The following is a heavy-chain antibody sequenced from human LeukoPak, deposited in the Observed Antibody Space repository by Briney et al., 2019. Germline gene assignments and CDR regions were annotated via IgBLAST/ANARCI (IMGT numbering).Heavy chain of an antibody. CDR2: ISANGDKT. CDR3: AKDRGY. Sequence: GGSLRLSCVASGLTFSSYPMTWVRQAPGKGLEWVSAISANGDKTDYADSVKGRFTISRDNSKDTLYLQMNSLRAEDTAVYYCAKDRGYWGQGTLVTVSS. V-gene: IGHV3-23*01. CDR1: GLTFSSYP. J-gene: IGHJ4*02. D-gene: IGHD6-13*01.